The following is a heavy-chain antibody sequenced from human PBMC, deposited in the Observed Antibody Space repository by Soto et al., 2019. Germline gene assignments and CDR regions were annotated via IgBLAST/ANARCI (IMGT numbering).Heavy chain of an antibody. Sequence: PSETLSLTCIVSGGSVRSKSCYWSWIRQPPGKGLEWIGYIYYSGSTNYKSSLKSRVTISLDTSKNQFSLQLSSVTAADTAVYYCARWFCSETSCYVDYWGQGTLVTVSS. CDR1: GGSVRSKSCY. CDR2: IYYSGST. D-gene: IGHD2-2*01. V-gene: IGHV4-61*01. CDR3: ARWFCSETSCYVDY. J-gene: IGHJ4*02.